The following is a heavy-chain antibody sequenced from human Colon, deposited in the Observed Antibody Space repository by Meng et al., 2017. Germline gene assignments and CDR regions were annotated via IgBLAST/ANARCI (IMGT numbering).Heavy chain of an antibody. CDR3: AAIFGLGPGY. Sequence: VPLQEPGPGLVKPSGTLSLLCDVSGGSINSSDWWSWVRQPPGKGLEWIAEIFHSGSTNYKSSLKSRATISVDRSKNQFSLKLNSVTAADTAVYYCAAIFGLGPGYWGQGTLVTVSS. D-gene: IGHD3-3*01. J-gene: IGHJ4*02. V-gene: IGHV4-4*02. CDR2: IFHSGST. CDR1: GGSINSSDW.